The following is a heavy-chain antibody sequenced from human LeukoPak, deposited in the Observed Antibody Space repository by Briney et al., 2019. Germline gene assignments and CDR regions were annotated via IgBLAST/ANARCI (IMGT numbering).Heavy chain of an antibody. J-gene: IGHJ5*02. Sequence: KTSETLSLTCAVYGGSFSGYYWSWIRQPPGKGLEWIGEINHSGSTNYNPSLKSRVTISVDTSKNQFSLKLSSVTAADTAVYYCARHGYYGSGHKLNWFDPWGQGTLVTVSS. CDR3: ARHGYYGSGHKLNWFDP. CDR1: GGSFSGYY. V-gene: IGHV4-34*01. CDR2: INHSGST. D-gene: IGHD3-10*01.